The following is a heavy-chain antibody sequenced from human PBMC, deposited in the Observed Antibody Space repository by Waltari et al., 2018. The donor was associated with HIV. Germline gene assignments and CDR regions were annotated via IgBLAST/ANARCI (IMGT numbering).Heavy chain of an antibody. CDR2: IHHSGST. J-gene: IGHJ4*02. CDR1: GYSISSGYY. V-gene: IGHV4-38-2*01. Sequence: QVQLQESGPGLVKPSETLSLTCAVSGYSISSGYYWGWIRQPPGKGLEWIGSIHHSGSTHYNPPLKSRVTISVDTSKNQFSLKLSSVTAADTAVYYCARQIQCSGGSCHDAYFDYWGQGTLVTVSS. CDR3: ARQIQCSGGSCHDAYFDY. D-gene: IGHD2-15*01.